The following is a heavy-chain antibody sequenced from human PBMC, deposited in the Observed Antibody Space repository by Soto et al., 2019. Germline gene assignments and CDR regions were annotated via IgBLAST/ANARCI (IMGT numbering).Heavy chain of an antibody. CDR2: IRSKANNYAT. V-gene: IGHV3-73*02. Sequence: EVQLVESGGGLVQPGGSLKLSCTASGFTCSDSPMHWVRQASGKGLEWVGRIRSKANNYATAYGASVKGRFTISRDDSKNTAYLQMNSLKTEDAAVYYCTSHSPEDMRRTWGQGTLVTVSS. D-gene: IGHD2-15*01. CDR1: GFTCSDSP. CDR3: TSHSPEDMRRT. J-gene: IGHJ5*02.